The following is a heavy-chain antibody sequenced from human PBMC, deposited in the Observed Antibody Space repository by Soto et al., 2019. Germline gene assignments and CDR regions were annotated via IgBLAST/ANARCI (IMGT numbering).Heavy chain of an antibody. D-gene: IGHD4-17*01. CDR1: GFTFSSYA. CDR2: ISYDGSNK. J-gene: IGHJ4*02. CDR3: ARCKYGDPFAY. V-gene: IGHV3-30-3*01. Sequence: QVQLVESGGGVVQPGRSLRLSCAASGFTFSSYAMHWVRQAPGKGLEWVAVISYDGSNKYYADSVKGLFTISRDNSKNTLYLQMNSLRAEDTAVYYCARCKYGDPFAYWGQGTLVTVSS.